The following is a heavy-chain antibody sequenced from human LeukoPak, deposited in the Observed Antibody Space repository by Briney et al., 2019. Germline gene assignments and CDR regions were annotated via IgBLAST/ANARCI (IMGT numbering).Heavy chain of an antibody. D-gene: IGHD3-22*01. CDR2: INSDGSGT. V-gene: IGHV3-74*01. CDR3: ACDRDYYDSSGYYNY. J-gene: IGHJ4*02. CDR1: GFTFSSYW. Sequence: GGSLRLSCAASGFTFSSYWMHWVRQAPGKGLVWVSRINSDGSGTIYADSVQGRFTISRDNAKNTLCLQMNSLRAEDTAVYYCACDRDYYDSSGYYNYWGQGTLVTVSS.